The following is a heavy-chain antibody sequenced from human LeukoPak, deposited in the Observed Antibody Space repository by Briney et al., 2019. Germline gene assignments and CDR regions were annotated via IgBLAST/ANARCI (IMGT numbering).Heavy chain of an antibody. J-gene: IGHJ4*02. V-gene: IGHV3-66*01. Sequence: PGGSLRLSCAASGFTVSTNYMSWVRQAPRKGLEWVSVIYSGGSTYYADSVKGRFTISRDSSKNTLYLQMNSLTAEDTAVYYCARGSDYYFDYWGQGTLVTVSS. CDR2: IYSGGST. CDR3: ARGSDYYFDY. CDR1: GFTVSTNY.